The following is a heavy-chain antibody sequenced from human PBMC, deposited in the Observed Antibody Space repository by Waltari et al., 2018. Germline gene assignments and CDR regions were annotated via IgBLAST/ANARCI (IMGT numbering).Heavy chain of an antibody. CDR2: IYSSGTT. V-gene: IGHV4-4*07. CDR1: DGSITNYY. CDR3: ARERGGYGMDV. J-gene: IGHJ6*02. Sequence: QVQLQESGPGLVKPSETLSLTCTVSDGSITNYYWSWIRQPAGKGLEWIGRIYSSGTTDYNPSLTSRVTMLVDTSKNQFSLKLSSVTAADTAVYYCARERGGYGMDVWGQGTTVTVSS. D-gene: IGHD3-16*01.